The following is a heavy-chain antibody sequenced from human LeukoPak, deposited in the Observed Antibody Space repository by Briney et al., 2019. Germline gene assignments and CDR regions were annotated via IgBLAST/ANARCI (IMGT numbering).Heavy chain of an antibody. CDR3: TRAGDYRFGY. CDR2: INPDGSTT. J-gene: IGHJ4*02. D-gene: IGHD7-27*01. CDR1: GFTFGSYW. V-gene: IGHV3-74*01. Sequence: GGSLRLSCAASGFTFGSYWVHWVRQAPGEGLVWVSRINPDGSTTNYADSVKGRFTISRDNAKNTLYLQMTSLRAEDTAVYYCTRAGDYRFGYWGRGTLVTVSS.